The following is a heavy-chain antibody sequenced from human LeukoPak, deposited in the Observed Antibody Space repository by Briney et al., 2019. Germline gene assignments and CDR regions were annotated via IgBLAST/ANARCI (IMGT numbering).Heavy chain of an antibody. J-gene: IGHJ5*02. D-gene: IGHD3-3*01. CDR2: IYYSGST. V-gene: IGHV4-59*12. Sequence: PSETLSLTCTVSGGSISNKYWSWIRQPPGKGLEWIGYIYYSGSTNYNPSLKSRVTILVDTSKNQFSLKLSSVTAADTAVYYCARGRVDFWSGYRSYNWFDPWGQGTLVTVSS. CDR3: ARGRVDFWSGYRSYNWFDP. CDR1: GGSISNKY.